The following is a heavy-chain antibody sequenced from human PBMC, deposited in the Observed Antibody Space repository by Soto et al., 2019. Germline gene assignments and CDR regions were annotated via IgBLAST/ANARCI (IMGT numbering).Heavy chain of an antibody. Sequence: GGSLRLSCAASGFTFSSYGMHWVRQAPGKGLEWVAVIWYDGSNKYYADSVKGRFTISRDNSKNTLYLQMNSLRAEDTAVYYCARVYFDSSLNYYYYYMDVWGKGT. V-gene: IGHV3-33*01. CDR2: IWYDGSNK. D-gene: IGHD3-9*01. CDR3: ARVYFDSSLNYYYYYMDV. J-gene: IGHJ6*03. CDR1: GFTFSSYG.